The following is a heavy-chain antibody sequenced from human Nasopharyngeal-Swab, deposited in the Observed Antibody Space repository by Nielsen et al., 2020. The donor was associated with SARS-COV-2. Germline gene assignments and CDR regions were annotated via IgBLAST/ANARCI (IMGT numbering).Heavy chain of an antibody. CDR3: ARDQRYYDTPITHSPDY. Sequence: GESLKISCEVSGFSVSYNYMSWVRQAPGKGLEWVAVIYSRGETHYTDSVRGRFTISRDNSKNMVNLQMNSLRAEDTAVYYCARDQRYYDTPITHSPDYWGQGTLVTVSS. CDR1: GFSVSYNY. J-gene: IGHJ4*02. V-gene: IGHV3-66*01. CDR2: IYSRGET. D-gene: IGHD3-22*01.